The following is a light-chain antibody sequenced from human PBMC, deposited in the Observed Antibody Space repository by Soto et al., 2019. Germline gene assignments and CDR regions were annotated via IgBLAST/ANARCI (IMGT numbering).Light chain of an antibody. CDR1: QDIDNS. J-gene: IGKJ5*01. Sequence: IQFTQSPSSLSASVGETVTITCRASQDIDNSLNWYQHKPGKAPKLLGYAVSFLETGVPSRFSGRGYGTVFSLTINSLQSDDFATYYCQQHDGRPTMTFGQGTRLDSK. CDR2: AVS. V-gene: IGKV1-33*01. CDR3: QQHDGRPTMT.